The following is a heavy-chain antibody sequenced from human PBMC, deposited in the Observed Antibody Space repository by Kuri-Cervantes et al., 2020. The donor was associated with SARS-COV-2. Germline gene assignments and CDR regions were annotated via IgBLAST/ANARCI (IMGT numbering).Heavy chain of an antibody. CDR2: FDPEDGET. V-gene: IGHV1-24*01. D-gene: IGHD3-9*01. Sequence: ASVKVSCKVSGYTLTELAMHWVRQAPGKGLEWMGGFDPEDGETIYAQIFQGRVTMTEDTFTDTAYMELSSLRSEDTAVYYCATDLTIFPVWGQGTLVTVSS. J-gene: IGHJ4*02. CDR3: ATDLTIFPV. CDR1: GYTLTELA.